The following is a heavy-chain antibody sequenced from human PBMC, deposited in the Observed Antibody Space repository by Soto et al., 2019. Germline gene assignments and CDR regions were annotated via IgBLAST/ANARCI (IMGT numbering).Heavy chain of an antibody. J-gene: IGHJ4*02. CDR2: IYNDGTT. CDR1: GVSISDVNYY. V-gene: IGHV4-30-4*01. D-gene: IGHD7-27*01. Sequence: QVQLQGSGPRLVKPSQTLSLTCTVSGVSISDVNYYWSWIRQSPDKGLEWIGHIYNDGTTYSHPSRKSRFTVSIDTSQNQFTLPLSCMSAADTAVYYCTSGPSGDNVAHWGQGTLATVSS. CDR3: TSGPSGDNVAH.